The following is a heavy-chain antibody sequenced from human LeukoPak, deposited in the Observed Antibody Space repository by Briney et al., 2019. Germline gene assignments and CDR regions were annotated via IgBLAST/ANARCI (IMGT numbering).Heavy chain of an antibody. Sequence: GASVKVSCKASGGTFNYYMIIWVRQAPGQGLEWMGWINPNSGGTNYAQKFQGRVTMTRDTSISTAYMELSRLRSDDTAVYYCARAVTLHYYDSSGYYSPGYWGQGTLVTVSS. J-gene: IGHJ4*02. D-gene: IGHD3-22*01. CDR2: INPNSGGT. CDR3: ARAVTLHYYDSSGYYSPGY. CDR1: GGTFNYYM. V-gene: IGHV1-2*02.